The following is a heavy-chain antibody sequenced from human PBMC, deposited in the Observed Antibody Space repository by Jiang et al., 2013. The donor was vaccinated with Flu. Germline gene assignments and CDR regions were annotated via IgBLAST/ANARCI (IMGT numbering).Heavy chain of an antibody. Sequence: PGLVKPSETLSLTCTVSGGSISSYYWSWIRQPPGKGLEWIGYIYYSGSTNYNPSLKSRVTISVDTSKNQFSLKLSSVTAADTAVYYCARGVNDYHMGAPDPWGQGTLVTVSS. CDR3: ARGVNDYHMGAPDP. CDR1: GGSISSYY. J-gene: IGHJ5*02. V-gene: IGHV4-59*01. D-gene: IGHD4-11*01. CDR2: IYYSGST.